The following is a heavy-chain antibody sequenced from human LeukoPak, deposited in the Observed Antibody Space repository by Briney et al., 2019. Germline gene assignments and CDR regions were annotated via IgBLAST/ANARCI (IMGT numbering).Heavy chain of an antibody. D-gene: IGHD5-18*01. V-gene: IGHV3-7*01. CDR3: ARASGDIVETATMGSY. Sequence: GSLRLSCAASGFAFSNSWMSWVRQAPGKGLEWVANINHEGGDIHYVDSVKGRFTISRDNAKNSLYLQMNSLRAEDTAVYYCARASGDIVETATMGSYWGQGTLVTVSS. CDR2: INHEGGDI. CDR1: GFAFSNSW. J-gene: IGHJ4*02.